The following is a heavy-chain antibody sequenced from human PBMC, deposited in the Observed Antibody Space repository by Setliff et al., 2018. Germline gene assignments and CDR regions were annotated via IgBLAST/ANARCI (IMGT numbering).Heavy chain of an antibody. CDR3: ARSAANGGHDPFDI. CDR2: ISYVVGVT. V-gene: IGHV3-11*04. J-gene: IGHJ3*02. Sequence: RGSLRLSCEASGISFSDHFMSWIRQAPGKGLEWVSFISYVVGVTYYGDSVKGRFTISRDNARNSLYLQMNSLRADDTAVYYCARSAANGGHDPFDIWGQGTMVTVSS. CDR1: GISFSDHF. D-gene: IGHD6-25*01.